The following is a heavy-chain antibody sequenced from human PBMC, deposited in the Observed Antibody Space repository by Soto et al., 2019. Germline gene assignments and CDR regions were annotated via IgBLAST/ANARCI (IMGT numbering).Heavy chain of an antibody. V-gene: IGHV3-21*01. Sequence: EVQLEESGGGLVKPGGSLRLSCAASGFTFNTYAMNWVRQAPGKGLEWVSAISTSGSSKYYVGSLKGRFTISRDNAKNSLYLQMNSLGAEDSAVYYCARSRLRRTTVTTFHYYYGMDVWGQGTTVTVSS. D-gene: IGHD4-4*01. J-gene: IGHJ6*02. CDR1: GFTFNTYA. CDR2: ISTSGSSK. CDR3: ARSRLRRTTVTTFHYYYGMDV.